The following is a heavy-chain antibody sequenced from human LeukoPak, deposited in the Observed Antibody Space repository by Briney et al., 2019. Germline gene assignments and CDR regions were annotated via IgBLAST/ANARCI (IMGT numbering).Heavy chain of an antibody. CDR2: IRYDGSNK. V-gene: IGHV3-30*02. CDR3: AKGGGYEAQYYYYYLDV. D-gene: IGHD5-12*01. CDR1: RFSFSSYF. Sequence: GRSLKLSCEASRFSFSSYFLHWVRQAPGKGLEWVAFIRYDGSNKYYADSVKGRFTVSRDNSKNTLYLQMKSLRAEDTAVYYCAKGGGYEAQYYYYYLDVWGKGTTVTISS. J-gene: IGHJ6*03.